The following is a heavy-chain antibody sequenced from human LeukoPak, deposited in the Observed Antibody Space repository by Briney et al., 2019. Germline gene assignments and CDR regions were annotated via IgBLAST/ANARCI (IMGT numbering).Heavy chain of an antibody. J-gene: IGHJ5*02. CDR3: ARGVIIRGRLDP. CDR2: IKEEGSEK. V-gene: IGHV3-7*01. D-gene: IGHD3-16*02. Sequence: GGSLRLSCAASGFIFRNYWMSWVRQAPGKGLEWVANIKEEGSEKYYVESVKGRFTISRDNAKNSLYLQMSSLRAEDTAVYYCARGVIIRGRLDPWGQGTLVTVSS. CDR1: GFIFRNYW.